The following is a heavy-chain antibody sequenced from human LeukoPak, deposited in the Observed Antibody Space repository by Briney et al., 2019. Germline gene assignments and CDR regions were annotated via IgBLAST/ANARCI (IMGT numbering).Heavy chain of an antibody. Sequence: PGASVKVSCKASGYTFTGYYLHWVRQAPGQGLEWMGWINPKSGGTNYAQKFQGRVTMTRDTSISTAYMELSRLRSDDTAVYYCARKNSGYWNNPFDYWGQGTLVTVSS. J-gene: IGHJ4*02. CDR2: INPKSGGT. D-gene: IGHD3-22*01. CDR3: ARKNSGYWNNPFDY. CDR1: GYTFTGYY. V-gene: IGHV1-2*02.